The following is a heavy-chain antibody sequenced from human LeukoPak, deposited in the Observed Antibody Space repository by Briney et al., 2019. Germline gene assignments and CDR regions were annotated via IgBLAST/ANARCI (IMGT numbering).Heavy chain of an antibody. J-gene: IGHJ4*02. CDR3: AKDPDSGSSTSGFDY. D-gene: IGHD1-26*01. V-gene: IGHV3-23*01. Sequence: PGGSLRLSCAASGFTFSSYTMSWVRQAPGKGLEWVSTITTSDGNTYYADSVKGRFTVSRDNSKNTLYLQMNSLRAEDTAVYYCAKDPDSGSSTSGFDYWGQGTLVTVSS. CDR1: GFTFSSYT. CDR2: ITTSDGNT.